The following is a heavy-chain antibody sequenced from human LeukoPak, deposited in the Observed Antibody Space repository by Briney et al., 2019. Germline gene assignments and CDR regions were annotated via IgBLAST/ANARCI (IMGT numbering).Heavy chain of an antibody. V-gene: IGHV3-7*01. CDR3: ATYTHWVAGDV. CDR2: MNQDGSEK. CDR1: GFTFSDSW. Sequence: GGSLRLFCGASGFTFSDSWMRWVRQAPGKGREWVPNMNQDGSEKDYVDSVKGRFTISRDNARNSLYLQMGSLRAEDTAVYYCATYTHWVAGDVWGQGTTVTVSS. J-gene: IGHJ6*02. D-gene: IGHD7-27*01.